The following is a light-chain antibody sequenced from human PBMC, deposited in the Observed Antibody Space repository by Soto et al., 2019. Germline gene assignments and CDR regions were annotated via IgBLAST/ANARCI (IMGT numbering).Light chain of an antibody. CDR3: QHRSNWPPMYT. CDR1: QSVGGF. Sequence: EIVLTQSPATLSLSPGERATLSCRASQSVGGFLAWYQQKSGKAPRLLNYDTSKRATGLPARFSGSGSGTDFTLTISSLEPEDFAIYHCQHRSNWPPMYTFGQGTKLEIK. V-gene: IGKV3-11*01. J-gene: IGKJ2*01. CDR2: DTS.